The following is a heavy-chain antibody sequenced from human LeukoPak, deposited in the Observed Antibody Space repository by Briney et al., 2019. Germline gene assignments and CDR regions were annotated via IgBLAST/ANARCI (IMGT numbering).Heavy chain of an antibody. D-gene: IGHD2-8*01. Sequence: PGGSLRLSCAGSGLTFSSYAMSWVRQAPGKGLEWVSAISDTGATTYDADSVKGRFTISRDNSRSTLYLQMNSLRAEDTALYYCAKDTSIGRYCTNGVCSPFDCWGQGTLVTVSS. V-gene: IGHV3-23*01. J-gene: IGHJ4*02. CDR2: ISDTGATT. CDR3: AKDTSIGRYCTNGVCSPFDC. CDR1: GLTFSSYA.